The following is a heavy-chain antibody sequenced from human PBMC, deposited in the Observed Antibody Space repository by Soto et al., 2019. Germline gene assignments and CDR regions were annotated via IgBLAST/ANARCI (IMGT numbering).Heavy chain of an antibody. Sequence: QVTLKESGPVLVKPTETLTLTCTVSGFSLSNSRVGVSWIRQPPGKALEWLAHIFSSDERSYSPSLKSRLTISKDTARSQVVLPMTNLDRVDTATFYCARDVVAFDFWGQGTLVTVSS. J-gene: IGHJ4*02. D-gene: IGHD2-15*01. V-gene: IGHV2-26*01. CDR2: IFSSDER. CDR3: ARDVVAFDF. CDR1: GFSLSNSRVG.